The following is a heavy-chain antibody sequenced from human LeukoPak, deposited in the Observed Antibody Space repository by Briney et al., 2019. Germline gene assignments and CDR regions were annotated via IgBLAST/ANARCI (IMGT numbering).Heavy chain of an antibody. CDR3: ARDRGIAVAGTKCVDI. Sequence: SETLSLTCAVSGGSISSSNWWSWVRQPPGKGLEWIGEIYHSGSTNYNPSLKSRVTISVDKSKNQFSLKLSSVTAADTAVYYCARDRGIAVAGTKCVDIWGQGTMVTVSS. V-gene: IGHV4-4*02. CDR2: IYHSGST. J-gene: IGHJ3*02. D-gene: IGHD6-19*01. CDR1: GGSISSSNW.